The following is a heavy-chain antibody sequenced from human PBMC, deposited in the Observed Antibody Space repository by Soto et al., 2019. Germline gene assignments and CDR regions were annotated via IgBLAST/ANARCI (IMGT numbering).Heavy chain of an antibody. CDR1: GASISSYD. Sequence: SETLSLTCTVSGASISSYDWSWVRQPPGKGLEWIGYMDYSGTKNNPSLKSRVTLSMDTSKNQFSLKLSSVTAADTAVYYCARDLPGSPVFDSAFDIWGQGTMVTVSS. CDR2: MDYSGT. D-gene: IGHD1-26*01. J-gene: IGHJ3*02. V-gene: IGHV4-59*01. CDR3: ARDLPGSPVFDSAFDI.